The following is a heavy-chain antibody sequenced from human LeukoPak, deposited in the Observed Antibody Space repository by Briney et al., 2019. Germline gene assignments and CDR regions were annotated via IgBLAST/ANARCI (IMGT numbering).Heavy chain of an antibody. J-gene: IGHJ3*02. CDR3: AKPARTDAFDI. CDR2: ISCIGGNT. V-gene: IGHV3-23*01. CDR1: GFTFNNYA. D-gene: IGHD1-14*01. Sequence: PGGSLRLSCAASGFTFNNYAMNWVRQAPGKGLDWVSSISCIGGNTYYADSVKGRFTISRDNSKNTLYLQMTRLRAEDTAVYYSAKPARTDAFDIWGQGKMITVSS.